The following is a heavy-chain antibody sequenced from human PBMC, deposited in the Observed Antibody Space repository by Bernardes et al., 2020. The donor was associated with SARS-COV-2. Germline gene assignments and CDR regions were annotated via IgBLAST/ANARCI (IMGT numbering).Heavy chain of an antibody. J-gene: IGHJ4*02. V-gene: IGHV3-30*18. CDR3: GKPKDNYGSGSYFLDY. Sequence: VGSLIRSCEASGFRFSSYGMHWVRQAPGQEPEWVAVISFDGSKQYYADFLKGRFTISRDNSQNTLFLQMDSLRPEDTAVYYCGKPKDNYGSGSYFLDYWGQGTLVTVSS. D-gene: IGHD3-10*01. CDR2: ISFDGSKQ. CDR1: GFRFSSYG.